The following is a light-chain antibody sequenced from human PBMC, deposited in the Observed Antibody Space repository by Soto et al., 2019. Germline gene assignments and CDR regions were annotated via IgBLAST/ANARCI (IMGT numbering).Light chain of an antibody. CDR2: GAS. Sequence: EIVMTQSPATLSVSPGERATLSCRASQSGSSNLAWYHQKPGQAPRLLIYGASTRATGIPARFSGSGSETEFTLTISSLQSEDFAVYYCQHYKNWPPHTFRQGTRLDIK. CDR3: QHYKNWPPHT. V-gene: IGKV3-15*01. CDR1: QSGSSN. J-gene: IGKJ2*01.